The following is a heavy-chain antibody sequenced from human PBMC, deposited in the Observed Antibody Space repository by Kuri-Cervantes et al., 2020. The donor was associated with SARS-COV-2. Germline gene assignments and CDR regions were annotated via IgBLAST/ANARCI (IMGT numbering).Heavy chain of an antibody. D-gene: IGHD6-6*01. CDR1: GYSISSGYY. Sequence: SQTLSLTCAVSGYSISSGYYWGWIRQPPGKGLEWIGSIYHSGSTYYNPSLKSRVTISVDTSKNQFSLKLSSVTAADTAVCYCARNVKYRQPYYYMDVWGKGTTVTVSS. CDR3: ARNVKYRQPYYYMDV. J-gene: IGHJ6*03. CDR2: IYHSGST. V-gene: IGHV4-38-2*01.